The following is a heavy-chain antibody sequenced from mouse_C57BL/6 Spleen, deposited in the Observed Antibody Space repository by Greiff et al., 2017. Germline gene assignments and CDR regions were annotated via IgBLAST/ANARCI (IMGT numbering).Heavy chain of an antibody. V-gene: IGHV1-50*01. CDR2: IDPSDSYT. J-gene: IGHJ4*01. Sequence: QVQLQQPGAELVKPGASVKLSCKASGYTFTSYWMQWVKQRPGQGLEWIGEIDPSDSYTNYNQKFKGKATLTVDTSSSTAYMQLSSLTSEDSSVYYFSLFICCAMDDWGTGTTVTVSS. CDR1: GYTFTSYW. CDR3: SLFICCAMDD. D-gene: IGHD1-1*01.